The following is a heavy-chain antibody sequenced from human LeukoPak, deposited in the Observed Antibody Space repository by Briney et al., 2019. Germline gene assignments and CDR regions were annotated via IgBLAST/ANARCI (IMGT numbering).Heavy chain of an antibody. CDR2: ISAYNGNT. J-gene: IGHJ4*02. CDR3: ARLNFGSEDY. D-gene: IGHD3-10*01. CDR1: GYTFTSYG. V-gene: IGHV1-18*01. Sequence: ASVKVPCKTSGYTFTSYGISWVRQPPGQGLEWMGWISAYNGNTNYAQKFQGRVTVTTETSTSTAYMELRSLRFDDTAVYYCARLNFGSEDYWGQGTLVTVSS.